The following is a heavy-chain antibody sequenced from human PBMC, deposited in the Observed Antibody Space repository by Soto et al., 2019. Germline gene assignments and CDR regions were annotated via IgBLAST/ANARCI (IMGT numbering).Heavy chain of an antibody. J-gene: IGHJ6*02. Sequence: ESGPTLVNPTQTLTLTCTFSGFSLSTSGVGVGWIRQPPGKALEWLALIYWNDDKRYSPSLKSRLTITKDTSKNQVVLTMTNMDPVDTATYYCAHSGVGSTSQGRFYYYYGMDVWGQGTTVTVSS. V-gene: IGHV2-5*01. CDR2: IYWNDDK. CDR3: AHSGVGSTSQGRFYYYYGMDV. D-gene: IGHD2-2*01. CDR1: GFSLSTSGVG.